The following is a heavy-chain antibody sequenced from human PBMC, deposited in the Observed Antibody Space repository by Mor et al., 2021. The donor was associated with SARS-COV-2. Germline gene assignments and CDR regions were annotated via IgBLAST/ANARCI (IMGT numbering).Heavy chain of an antibody. J-gene: IGHJ5*02. Sequence: ELGVRQARGQRLEWIGWIVLGTNNTDYAREFQERVTISRDMSTITAYLEVSSLRSADTAMYYCAADDLTISAWGQGTLVTVSS. V-gene: IGHV1-58*01. CDR2: IVLGTNNT. CDR3: AADDLTISA.